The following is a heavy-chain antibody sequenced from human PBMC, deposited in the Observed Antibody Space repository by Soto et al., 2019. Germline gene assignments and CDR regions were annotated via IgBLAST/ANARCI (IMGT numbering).Heavy chain of an antibody. J-gene: IGHJ4*02. CDR3: ARDYADIAVAGIPLLAH. Sequence: QVQLVQSGAEVKKPGASVNISCKASGFTFTKYALHWVRLAPGQRPEWMGWINGANGNTRYSQRFQDRVTMTRDMSATTVYMDLSSLRSEDTAVYFCARDYADIAVAGIPLLAHWGRGTLVTVSS. D-gene: IGHD6-19*01. CDR2: INGANGNT. CDR1: GFTFTKYA. V-gene: IGHV1-3*01.